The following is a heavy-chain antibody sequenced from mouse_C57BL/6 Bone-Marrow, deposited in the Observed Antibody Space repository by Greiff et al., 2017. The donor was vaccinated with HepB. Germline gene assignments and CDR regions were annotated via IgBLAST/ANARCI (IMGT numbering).Heavy chain of an antibody. CDR1: GYSITSGYY. D-gene: IGHD1-2*01. CDR2: ISYDGSN. Sequence: ESGPGLVKPSQSLSLTCSVTGYSITSGYYWNWIRQFPGNKLEWMGYISYDGSNNYNPSLKNRISITRDTSKNQFFLKLNSVTTEDTATYYCARHYSWFAYWGQGTLVTVSA. J-gene: IGHJ3*01. CDR3: ARHYSWFAY. V-gene: IGHV3-6*01.